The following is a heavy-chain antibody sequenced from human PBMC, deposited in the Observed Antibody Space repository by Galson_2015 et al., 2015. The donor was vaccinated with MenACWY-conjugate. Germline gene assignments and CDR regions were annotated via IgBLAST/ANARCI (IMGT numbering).Heavy chain of an antibody. D-gene: IGHD2-15*01. CDR1: GFTFSSLW. V-gene: IGHV3-23*01. CDR3: TKAGYRSGWFDE. CDR2: ISGGGENI. Sequence: SLRLSCAASGFTFSSLWMSWVRQAPGKGLERVSAISGGGENIYYADSVKGRFTISRDNAKNTVHLQMNSLRVEDTAIYYCTKAGYRSGWFDEWGQGTLVTVSS. J-gene: IGHJ5*02.